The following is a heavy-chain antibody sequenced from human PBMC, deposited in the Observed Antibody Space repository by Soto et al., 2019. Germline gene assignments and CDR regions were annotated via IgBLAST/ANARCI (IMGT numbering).Heavy chain of an antibody. CDR2: IIPIFGTA. CDR1: GGTFSSYA. J-gene: IGHJ5*02. D-gene: IGHD3-22*01. CDR3: ASARVPKYYDSSGYPNWFDP. Sequence: QVQLVQSGAEVKKPGSSVKVSCKASGGTFSSYAISWVRQAPGQGLEWMGGIIPIFGTAYYAQQFQGRVTITADESTSTAYMDLSSLRSEDTAVYYCASARVPKYYDSSGYPNWFDPWGQGTLVTVSS. V-gene: IGHV1-69*01.